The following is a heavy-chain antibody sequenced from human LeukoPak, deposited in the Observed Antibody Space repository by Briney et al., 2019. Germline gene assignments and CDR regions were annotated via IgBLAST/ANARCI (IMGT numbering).Heavy chain of an antibody. CDR1: GFTFSSCG. V-gene: IGHV3-30*18. J-gene: IGHJ4*02. CDR2: ISYDGSNK. CDR3: AKRAPVDY. Sequence: PGGSLRLSCAASGFTFSSCGMHWVRQAPGKGLEWVAVISYDGSNKYYADSVKGRFTISRDNSKNTLYLQMNSLRAEDTAVYYCAKRAPVDYWGQGTLVTVSS.